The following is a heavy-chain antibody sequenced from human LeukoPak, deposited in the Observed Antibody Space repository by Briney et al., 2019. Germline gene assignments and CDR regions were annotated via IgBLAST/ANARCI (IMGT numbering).Heavy chain of an antibody. CDR1: GGSISSSSYY. CDR2: TYYSGNT. Sequence: KASETLSLTCTVSGGSISSSSYYWAWIRQPPGKGLEWIGSTYYSGNTYYKSSLKSRVTIAVDTSKNQFSLKLNSVTAADTAVYYCARESYYDSSGYSHDAFDIWGQGTMVTVSS. D-gene: IGHD3-22*01. CDR3: ARESYYDSSGYSHDAFDI. J-gene: IGHJ3*02. V-gene: IGHV4-39*07.